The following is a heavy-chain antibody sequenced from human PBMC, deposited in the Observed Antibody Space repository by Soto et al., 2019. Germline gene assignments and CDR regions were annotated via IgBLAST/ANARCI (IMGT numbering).Heavy chain of an antibody. J-gene: IGHJ4*02. CDR2: IWYDGSNK. Sequence: GGSLRLSCAASGFTFSSYGMHWVRQAPGKGLEWVAVIWYDGSNKYYADSVKGRFTISRDNSKNTLYLQMNSLRAEDTAVYYCARDTGARGGSLDYWGQGTLVTVSS. CDR1: GFTFSSYG. D-gene: IGHD2-15*01. V-gene: IGHV3-33*01. CDR3: ARDTGARGGSLDY.